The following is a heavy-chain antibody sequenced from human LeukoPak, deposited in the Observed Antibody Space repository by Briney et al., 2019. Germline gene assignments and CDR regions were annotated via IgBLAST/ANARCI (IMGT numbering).Heavy chain of an antibody. CDR3: ARVTQWLFDY. CDR2: IYSGGST. CDR1: GFTVSSNY. V-gene: IGHV3-53*01. Sequence: GGSLRLSCAASGFTVSSNYMSWVRQAPGKGLEWVSVIYSGGSTYYADSVKGRFTISRDNSKNTPYLQMNSLRAEDTAVYYCARVTQWLFDYWGQGTLVTVSS. D-gene: IGHD6-19*01. J-gene: IGHJ4*02.